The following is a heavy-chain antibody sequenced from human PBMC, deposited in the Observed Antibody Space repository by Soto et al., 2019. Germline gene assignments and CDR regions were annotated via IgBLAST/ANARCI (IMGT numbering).Heavy chain of an antibody. V-gene: IGHV4-31*03. J-gene: IGHJ5*02. CDR3: ARVSDCSSTSCYHRWFDWFDP. D-gene: IGHD2-2*01. CDR1: GGSISSGGYY. Sequence: PSETLSLTCTVSGGSISSGGYYWSWIRQHPGKGLEWIGYIYYSGSTYYNPSLKSRVTISVDTSKNQFSLKLSSVTAADTAVYYCARVSDCSSTSCYHRWFDWFDPWGQGTLVTVSS. CDR2: IYYSGST.